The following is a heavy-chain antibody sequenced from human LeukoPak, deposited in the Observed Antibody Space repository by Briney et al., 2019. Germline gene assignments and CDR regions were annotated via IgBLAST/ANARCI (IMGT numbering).Heavy chain of an antibody. Sequence: PSQTLSLTCLVSGDSLSSDTSSWTWIRQPPGKGLEWIGSIYHTGRTFYNPSLTSRVTISVDKSNIHFSLKLNSVTAADTAVYYCARLNLAVTNFDFWGQGTLVTVSS. D-gene: IGHD2-21*02. CDR1: GDSLSSDTSS. J-gene: IGHJ4*02. CDR2: IYHTGRT. V-gene: IGHV4-30-2*01. CDR3: ARLNLAVTNFDF.